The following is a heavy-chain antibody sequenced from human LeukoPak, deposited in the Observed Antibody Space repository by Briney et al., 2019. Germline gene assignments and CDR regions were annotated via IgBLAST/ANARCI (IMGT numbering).Heavy chain of an antibody. CDR2: IQYDGSNK. J-gene: IGHJ4*02. CDR3: AKVKVSMVRGAVDY. Sequence: GGSLRLSCAASGFTFSSYGMHWVRQAPGKGLEWVAFIQYDGSNKYYADSVKGRFTISRDNSKNTLYLQMNSLRAEDTAVYYCAKVKVSMVRGAVDYWGQGTLVTVSS. V-gene: IGHV3-30*02. CDR1: GFTFSSYG. D-gene: IGHD3-10*01.